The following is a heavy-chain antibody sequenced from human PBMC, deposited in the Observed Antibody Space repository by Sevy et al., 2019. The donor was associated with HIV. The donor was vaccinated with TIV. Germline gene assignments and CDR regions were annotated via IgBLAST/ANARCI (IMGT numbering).Heavy chain of an antibody. CDR1: GGSISNYY. Sequence: SETLSLTCTVSGGSISNYYWSWIRQPPGKRLEWIGYIYYSGSTNYKHSLERRVTISVDTSKNQFSLKLSSVTAADTAVYYCARPYRSGSYYKWAYWGQGTLVTVSS. J-gene: IGHJ4*02. V-gene: IGHV4-59*12. D-gene: IGHD3-10*01. CDR3: ARPYRSGSYYKWAY. CDR2: IYYSGST.